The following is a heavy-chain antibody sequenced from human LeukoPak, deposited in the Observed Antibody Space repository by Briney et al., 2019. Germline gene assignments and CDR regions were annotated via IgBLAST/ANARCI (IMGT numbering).Heavy chain of an antibody. J-gene: IGHJ6*03. CDR2: LNPDTKAT. D-gene: IGHD4-23*01. Sequence: ASVKVSCKTSGYIFTDYHFHWVRQAPGQGLEWVGWLNPDTKATNYAQKFQGRVTITRDTSITTAYMELSRLRSDDTAVYYCARGATVVTPVDYYYYMDVWGKGTTVTVSS. V-gene: IGHV1-2*02. CDR3: ARGATVVTPVDYYYYMDV. CDR1: GYIFTDYH.